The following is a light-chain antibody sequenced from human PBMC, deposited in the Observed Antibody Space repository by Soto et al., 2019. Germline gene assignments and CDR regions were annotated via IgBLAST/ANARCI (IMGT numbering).Light chain of an antibody. CDR2: LGS. V-gene: IGKV2-28*01. Sequence: DIVMTQSPLSLPVTPGEPASISCRSSQSLLHSNGYNYLDWYLQKPGQSPQLLIYLGSNRASGVPDRLSGSESGTDFTLKISRVEAEDVGVYYCMQALQTPLFGGGTKVEIK. J-gene: IGKJ4*01. CDR3: MQALQTPL. CDR1: QSLLHSNGYNY.